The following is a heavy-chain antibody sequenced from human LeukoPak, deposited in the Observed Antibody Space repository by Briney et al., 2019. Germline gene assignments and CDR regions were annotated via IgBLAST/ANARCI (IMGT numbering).Heavy chain of an antibody. D-gene: IGHD2-21*01. CDR1: GFTFSSYS. CDR3: ASGDTAYGSDY. Sequence: PGGSLRLSCAASGFTFSSYSMNWVRQAPGKGLEWVSSISSSSSYIYYADSMKGRFTISRDNAKNSLYLQMNSLRAEDTAVYYCASGDTAYGSDYWGQGTLVTVSS. J-gene: IGHJ4*02. V-gene: IGHV3-21*01. CDR2: ISSSSSYI.